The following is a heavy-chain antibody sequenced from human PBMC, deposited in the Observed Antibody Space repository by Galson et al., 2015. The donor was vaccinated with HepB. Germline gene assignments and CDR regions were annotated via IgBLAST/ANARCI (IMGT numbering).Heavy chain of an antibody. CDR1: GYTLTELS. J-gene: IGHJ6*02. Sequence: SVKVSCKVSGYTLTELSMHWVRQAPGKGLEWMGGFDPEDGGTIYAQKFQGRVTMTEDTSTDTAYMELSSLRSEDTAVYYCATSPIVGALYYYHGMDVWGQGTTVTVSS. CDR3: ATSPIVGALYYYHGMDV. D-gene: IGHD1-26*01. CDR2: FDPEDGGT. V-gene: IGHV1-24*01.